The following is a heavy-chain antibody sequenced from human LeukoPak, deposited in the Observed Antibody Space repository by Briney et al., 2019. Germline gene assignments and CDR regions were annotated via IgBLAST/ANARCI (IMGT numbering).Heavy chain of an antibody. J-gene: IGHJ4*02. CDR1: GYTLTELS. CDR2: FDPEDGET. V-gene: IGHV1-24*01. CDR3: ATDLTYYFDY. D-gene: IGHD3-9*01. Sequence: ASVEVSCKVSGYTLTELSMLWVRQAPGKGLEWMGGFDPEDGETIYAQKFQGRVTMTEDISTDTAYMELSSLRSEDTAVYYCATDLTYYFDYWGQGTLVTVSS.